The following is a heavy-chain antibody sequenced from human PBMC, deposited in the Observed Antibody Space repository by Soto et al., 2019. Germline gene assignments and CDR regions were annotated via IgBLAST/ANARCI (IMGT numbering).Heavy chain of an antibody. CDR2: INHSGST. V-gene: IGHV4-34*01. D-gene: IGHD1-26*01. Sequence: QVKLQQWGPGLLKPSETLSLTCAVYGGSFSGYYWSWIRQPPGKGLEWIGEINHSGSTNYNPSLNSPVTKSVDTSRYQFSLKLTAVTAADTAVYYYEIGRIVGAPTPLSAWGQGTMVTVSS. J-gene: IGHJ5*02. CDR3: EIGRIVGAPTPLSA. CDR1: GGSFSGYY.